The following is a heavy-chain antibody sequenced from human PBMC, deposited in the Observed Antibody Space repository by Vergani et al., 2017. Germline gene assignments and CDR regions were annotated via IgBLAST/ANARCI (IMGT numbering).Heavy chain of an antibody. V-gene: IGHV3-23*01. D-gene: IGHD1-26*01. J-gene: IGHJ4*02. CDR2: ISGSGGST. CDR3: AKSLVGTHGFDY. CDR1: GFTFSSYA. Sequence: EVQLLESGGGLVQPGGSLRLSCAASGFTFSSYAMSWVRQAPGKGVEWVSAISGSGGSTNYADSVKGRFTISRDNSKNTLYLQMNSLRAEDTAVYYCAKSLVGTHGFDYWGQGTLVTVSS.